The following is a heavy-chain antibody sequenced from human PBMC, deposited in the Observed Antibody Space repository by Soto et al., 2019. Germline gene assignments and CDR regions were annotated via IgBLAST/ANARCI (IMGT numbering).Heavy chain of an antibody. CDR3: AKREGIAYGFFH. CDR2: IKRDGSST. J-gene: IGHJ4*02. Sequence: EVQLVESGGGLIPPGGSLRLSCAASGFSFSSYRMHWVRHAPGKGLVWVSRIKRDGSSTDYADSMKGRFTISRDNAKNTLYLQKNSLRAEEADVYFCAKREGIAYGFFHWGQRNLVTVS. V-gene: IGHV3-74*01. CDR1: GFSFSSYR. D-gene: IGHD3-10*01.